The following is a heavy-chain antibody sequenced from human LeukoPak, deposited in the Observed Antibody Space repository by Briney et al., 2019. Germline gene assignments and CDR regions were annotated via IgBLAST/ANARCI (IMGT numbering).Heavy chain of an antibody. D-gene: IGHD3-3*01. V-gene: IGHV3-21*01. CDR2: ISSSSSYI. CDR3: ARDFYSDFWSGYWS. CDR1: GFTFSSYG. J-gene: IGHJ4*02. Sequence: PGGSLRLSCAASGFTFSSYGMSWVRQAPGKGLEWVSSISSSSSYIYYADSVKGRFTISRDNAKNSLYLQMNSLRAEDTAVYYCARDFYSDFWSGYWSWGQGTLVTVSS.